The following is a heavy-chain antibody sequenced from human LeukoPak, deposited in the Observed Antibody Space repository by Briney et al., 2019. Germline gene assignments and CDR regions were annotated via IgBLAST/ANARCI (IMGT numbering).Heavy chain of an antibody. CDR2: IYPGDSDT. J-gene: IGHJ4*02. Sequence: GESLKISCKGSGYSFTSYWIAWVRQMPGKGLEWMGIIYPGDSDTRYSPSFQGQVTITADKSISTAYLQWSCLKASDNAMYYCARQRRSSGWPNDYWGQGTLVTVSS. V-gene: IGHV5-51*01. D-gene: IGHD6-19*01. CDR3: ARQRRSSGWPNDY. CDR1: GYSFTSYW.